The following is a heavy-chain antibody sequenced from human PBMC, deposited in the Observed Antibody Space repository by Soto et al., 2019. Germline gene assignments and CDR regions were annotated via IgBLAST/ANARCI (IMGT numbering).Heavy chain of an antibody. J-gene: IGHJ6*02. V-gene: IGHV4-59*12. D-gene: IGHD6-13*01. Sequence: SETLSLTCTVSGGSLSSYYWSWIRRPPGMGLEWIGEIYHSGSTNYNPSLKSRVTISIDTSKNQFSLKLSSVTAADTAVYYCARVAAAGDKLRYYYGMDVWGQGTTVTVSS. CDR3: ARVAAAGDKLRYYYGMDV. CDR1: GGSLSSYY. CDR2: IYHSGST.